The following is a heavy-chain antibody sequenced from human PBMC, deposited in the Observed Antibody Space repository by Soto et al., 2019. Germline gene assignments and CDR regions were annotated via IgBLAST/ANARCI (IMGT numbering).Heavy chain of an antibody. CDR3: ARDSDGWSP. CDR2: IYYSGNT. Sequence: SETLSLTCTVYGGSISTTSYYWVWIRQPPGKGLEWIGSIYYSGNTYYNPSLKSRVTISTDTSKNQFSLKLSSVTAADTALYYCARDSDGWSPWGQGTLVTVSS. D-gene: IGHD4-17*01. CDR1: GGSISTTSYY. V-gene: IGHV4-39*02. J-gene: IGHJ5*02.